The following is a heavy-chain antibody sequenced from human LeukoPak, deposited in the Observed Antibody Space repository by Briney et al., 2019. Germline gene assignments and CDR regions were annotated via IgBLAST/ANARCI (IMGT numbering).Heavy chain of an antibody. V-gene: IGHV4-39*07. J-gene: IGHJ3*01. D-gene: IGHD3-22*01. CDR1: GGSISSSSYY. CDR2: IYYSGST. CDR3: ARDGAPYYYDSRGYYGD. Sequence: PSETLSLTCTVSGGSISSSSYYWGWIRQPPGKGLEWIGSIYYSGSTYYDPSLKSRVTISVDTSKNQFSLKLSSVTAADTAVYYCARDGAPYYYDSRGYYGDWGQGTMVTVSS.